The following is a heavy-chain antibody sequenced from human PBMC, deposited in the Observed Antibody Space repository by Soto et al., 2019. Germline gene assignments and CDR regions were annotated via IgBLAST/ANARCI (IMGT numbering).Heavy chain of an antibody. CDR3: ARGGYSYGYYYYGMDV. CDR2: IYPGDSDT. CDR1: GYSFTSYW. Sequence: GESLKISCKRSGYSFTSYWIGWVRQMPGKSLEWMGIIYPGDSDTRYSPSFQGQVTISADKSISTAYLQWSSLKASDTAMYYCARGGYSYGYYYYGMDVWGQGTTVTVSS. V-gene: IGHV5-51*01. J-gene: IGHJ6*02. D-gene: IGHD5-18*01.